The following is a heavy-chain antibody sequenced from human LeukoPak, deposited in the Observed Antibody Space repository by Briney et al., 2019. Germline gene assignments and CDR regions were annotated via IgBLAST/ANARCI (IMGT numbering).Heavy chain of an antibody. D-gene: IGHD2-15*01. V-gene: IGHV1-8*03. J-gene: IGHJ6*03. Sequence: VASVKVSCKASGYTFTSYDINWVRQATGQGLEWMGWMNPNSGNTGYAQKFQGRVTITADKSTSTAYMELSSLRSEDTAVYYCARARRVAAAHYYYYYYMDVWGKGTTVTVSS. CDR1: GYTFTSYD. CDR2: MNPNSGNT. CDR3: ARARRVAAAHYYYYYYMDV.